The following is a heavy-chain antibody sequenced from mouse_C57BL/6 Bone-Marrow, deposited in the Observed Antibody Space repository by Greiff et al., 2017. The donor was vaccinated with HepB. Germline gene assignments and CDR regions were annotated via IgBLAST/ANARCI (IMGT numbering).Heavy chain of an antibody. D-gene: IGHD2-2*01. V-gene: IGHV5-4*03. J-gene: IGHJ2*01. CDR1: GFTFSSYA. CDR3: ARRGYDGDY. Sequence: EVKVVESGGGLVKPGGSLKLSCAASGFTFSSYAMSWVRQTPEKRLEWVATISDGGSYTYYPDNVKGRFTISRDNAKNNLYLQMSHLKSEDTAMYYCARRGYDGDYWGQGTTLTVSS. CDR2: ISDGGSYT.